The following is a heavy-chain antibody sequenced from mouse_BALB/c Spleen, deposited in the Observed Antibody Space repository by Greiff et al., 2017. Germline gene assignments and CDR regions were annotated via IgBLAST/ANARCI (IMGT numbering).Heavy chain of an antibody. CDR1: GFTFSSYG. J-gene: IGHJ2*01. Sequence: EVNLVESGGGLVQPGGSLKLSCAASGFTFSSYGMSWVRQTPDKRLELVATINSNGGSTYYPDSVKGRFTISRDNAKNTLYLQMSSLKSEDTAMYYCARDQGYYGSSYLDYWGQGTTLTVSS. CDR2: INSNGGST. CDR3: ARDQGYYGSSYLDY. V-gene: IGHV5-6-3*01. D-gene: IGHD1-1*01.